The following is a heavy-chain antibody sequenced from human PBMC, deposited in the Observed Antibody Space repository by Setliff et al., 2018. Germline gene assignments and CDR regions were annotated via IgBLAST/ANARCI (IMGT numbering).Heavy chain of an antibody. V-gene: IGHV4-34*01. Sequence: SETLSLTCAVYGGSFSGYYWSWIRQPPGKGLEWIGEINHSGSTNYNPSLKSRVTISVDTSKNQFSLKLSSVTAADTAVYYCARGSLADAFDIWGQGTMVTVSS. D-gene: IGHD6-13*01. CDR3: ARGSLADAFDI. J-gene: IGHJ3*02. CDR1: GGSFSGYY. CDR2: INHSGST.